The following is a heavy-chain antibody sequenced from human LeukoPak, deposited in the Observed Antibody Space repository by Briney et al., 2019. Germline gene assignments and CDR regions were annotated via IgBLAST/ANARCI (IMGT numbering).Heavy chain of an antibody. V-gene: IGHV3-66*01. CDR1: GFTVSSNY. CDR3: ARYRAALHYMDV. D-gene: IGHD1-14*01. J-gene: IGHJ6*03. Sequence: PGGSLRLSCAASGFTVSSNYMSWVRQAPGKGLEWVSVIYSGGSTYYADSVKGRFTISRDNSKNTLYLQMNSLRAEDTAVYYCARYRAALHYMDVWGKGTTVTISS. CDR2: IYSGGST.